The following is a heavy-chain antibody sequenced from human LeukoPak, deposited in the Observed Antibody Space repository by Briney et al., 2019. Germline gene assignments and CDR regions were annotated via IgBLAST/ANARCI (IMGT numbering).Heavy chain of an antibody. V-gene: IGHV3-23*01. J-gene: IGHJ3*02. CDR1: GFTFSSDA. D-gene: IGHD4-17*01. Sequence: GGSLRLSCAASGFTFSSDAMSWVRQAPGKGLEWVSAISGSGGTTYYADSVKGRFTISRDNSENTLYLQMNSLRAEDTAVYYCAKRDRTVTHAFDIWGQGTMVTVSS. CDR3: AKRDRTVTHAFDI. CDR2: ISGSGGTT.